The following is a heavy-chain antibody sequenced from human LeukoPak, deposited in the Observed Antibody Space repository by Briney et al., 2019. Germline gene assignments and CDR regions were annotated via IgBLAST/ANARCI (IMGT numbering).Heavy chain of an antibody. CDR2: IIPNSGGT. Sequence: GASVKVSCKASGYTFTGYYMHWVRQAPGQGLEWMGWIIPNSGGTNYAQKFQGRVTMTRDTSISTAYMGLSRLRSDDTAVYYCARVVQYYDFWSGYSSFDYWGQGTLVTVSS. D-gene: IGHD3-3*01. V-gene: IGHV1-2*02. CDR1: GYTFTGYY. CDR3: ARVVQYYDFWSGYSSFDY. J-gene: IGHJ4*02.